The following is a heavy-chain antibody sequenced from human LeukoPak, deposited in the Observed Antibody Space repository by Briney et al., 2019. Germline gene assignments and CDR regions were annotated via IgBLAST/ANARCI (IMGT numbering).Heavy chain of an antibody. D-gene: IGHD3-10*01. CDR2: IIPISGTA. Sequence: GASVKVSCKASGGTLSSYAISWVRQAPGQGLEWMGRIIPISGTATYAQKFQGRVTITTDESTSTAYMELSSLRSEDTAVYYCARDLGGNSDYWGQGTLVTVSS. CDR1: GGTLSSYA. J-gene: IGHJ4*02. CDR3: ARDLGGNSDY. V-gene: IGHV1-69*05.